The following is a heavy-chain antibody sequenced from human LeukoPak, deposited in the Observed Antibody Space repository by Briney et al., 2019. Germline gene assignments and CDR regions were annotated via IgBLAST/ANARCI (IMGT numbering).Heavy chain of an antibody. Sequence: ASVKVSCKASGGTFSSYAISWVRQAPGQGLEWMGGIIPIFGTANYAQKFQGRVTITADESTSAAYIELSSLRSEDTAVYYCARARIAARPDSWFDPRGQGTLVTVSS. V-gene: IGHV1-69*13. J-gene: IGHJ5*02. CDR1: GGTFSSYA. CDR3: ARARIAARPDSWFDP. D-gene: IGHD6-6*01. CDR2: IIPIFGTA.